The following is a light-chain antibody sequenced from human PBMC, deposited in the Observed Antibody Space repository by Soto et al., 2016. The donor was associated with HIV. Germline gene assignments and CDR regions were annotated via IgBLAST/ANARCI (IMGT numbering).Light chain of an antibody. V-gene: IGLV3-12*01. CDR1: YIGSKD. J-gene: IGLJ3*02. CDR3: HLWDSSSYIRRV. Sequence: SYELPQPHSVSVATAQMGTLTCGGKYIGSKDVYWCHQRPGQDPVLVIYSDANRPSGIPERFSGSNPGNTTTLTIGRIEAGDEADYYCHLWDSSSYIRRVFGGGTKLTVL. CDR2: SDA.